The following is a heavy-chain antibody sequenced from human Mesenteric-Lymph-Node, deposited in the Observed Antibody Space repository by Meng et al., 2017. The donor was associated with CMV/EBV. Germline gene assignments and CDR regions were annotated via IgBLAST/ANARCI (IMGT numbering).Heavy chain of an antibody. CDR1: GSTFSSYA. D-gene: IGHD3-3*01. J-gene: IGHJ4*02. V-gene: IGHV3-23*01. CDR3: AKDRAVYSVFGVIMPDY. CDR2: ISGSGGST. Sequence: GESLKISCAASGSTFSSYAVTWVRQAPGKGLQWVSGISGSGGSTYYADSVKGRFTISRDNSKNTLYLQMNSLRAEDTAVYYCAKDRAVYSVFGVIMPDYWGQGTQVTVSS.